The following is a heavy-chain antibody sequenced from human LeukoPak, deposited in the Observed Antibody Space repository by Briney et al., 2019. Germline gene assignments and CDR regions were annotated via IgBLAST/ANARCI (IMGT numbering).Heavy chain of an antibody. CDR3: ARYYDILTGSLRTTYGMDV. Sequence: GASVKVSCKASGYTFTSYDINWVRQATGQGLEWMGWMNPNSGNTGYAQKFQGRVTMTRNTSISTAYMELSSLRSEDTAVYYCARYYDILTGSLRTTYGMDVWGQGTTVTVSS. V-gene: IGHV1-8*01. D-gene: IGHD3-9*01. CDR2: MNPNSGNT. J-gene: IGHJ6*02. CDR1: GYTFTSYD.